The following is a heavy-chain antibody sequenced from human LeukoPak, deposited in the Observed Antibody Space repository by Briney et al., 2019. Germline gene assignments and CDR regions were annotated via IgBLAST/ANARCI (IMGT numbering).Heavy chain of an antibody. CDR3: ARRAIAEGFDY. J-gene: IGHJ4*02. D-gene: IGHD6-13*01. Sequence: GGSLRLSCAVSGFTFSSYEMNWVRQAPGKGLEWVSYISSSGRTIYYADSVKGRFTISRDSAKNSLYLQMISLRVEDTAVYYCARRAIAEGFDYWGQGTLVTVPS. V-gene: IGHV3-48*03. CDR2: ISSSGRTI. CDR1: GFTFSSYE.